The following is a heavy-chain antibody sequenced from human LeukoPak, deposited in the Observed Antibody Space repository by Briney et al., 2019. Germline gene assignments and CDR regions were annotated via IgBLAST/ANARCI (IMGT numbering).Heavy chain of an antibody. J-gene: IGHJ4*02. CDR2: ISGGGGST. CDR1: GFTFSSYG. D-gene: IGHD1-26*01. CDR3: ARDYSGSYSNFDY. Sequence: PGGTLRLSCAASGFTFSSYGMSWVRQAPGKGLEWVSAISGGGGSTYYADSVKGRFTISRDNSKNTLYLQMNSLRAEDTAVYYCARDYSGSYSNFDYWGQGTLVTVSS. V-gene: IGHV3-23*01.